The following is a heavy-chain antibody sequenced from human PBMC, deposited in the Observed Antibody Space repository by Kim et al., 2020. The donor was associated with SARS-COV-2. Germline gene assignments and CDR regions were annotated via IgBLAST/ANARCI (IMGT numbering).Heavy chain of an antibody. CDR3: ARVQITMIEENYAMDV. CDR1: GITFSDYY. V-gene: IGHV3-11*01. CDR2: ISTSGSRI. Sequence: GGSLRLSCAASGITFSDYYMSWIRQAPGKGLEWVSYISTSGSRIYYADSVKGRFTISRDNAKNSLYLQMNSLRAEDTAVYYCARVQITMIEENYAMDVWGQGTTVTVSS. J-gene: IGHJ6*02. D-gene: IGHD3-22*01.